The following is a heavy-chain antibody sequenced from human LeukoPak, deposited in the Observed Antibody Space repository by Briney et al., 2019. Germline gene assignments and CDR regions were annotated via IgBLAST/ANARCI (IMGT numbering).Heavy chain of an antibody. CDR3: ARDTVTATVTNYYYYYMDV. CDR1: GGSISSYY. J-gene: IGHJ6*03. CDR2: IYYSGST. D-gene: IGHD4-11*01. Sequence: SETLSLTCTVSGGSISSYYWSWIRQPPGKGLEWIGYIYYSGSTNYNPSLKSRVTISVDTSKNQFSLKLSSVTAADTAVYYCARDTVTATVTNYYYYYMDVWGKGTTVTVSS. V-gene: IGHV4-59*12.